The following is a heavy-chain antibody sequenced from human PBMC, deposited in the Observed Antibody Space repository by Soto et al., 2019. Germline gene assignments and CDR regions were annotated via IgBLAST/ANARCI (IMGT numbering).Heavy chain of an antibody. CDR1: GGTFSRYS. V-gene: IGHV1-69*13. D-gene: IGHD6-6*01. J-gene: IGHJ4*02. CDR3: ARVSSRGSSSSSYYFDY. CDR2: IIPIFCTA. Sequence: ASVKVSCQASGGTFSRYSISWVREAPGQGLEWMGGIIPIFCTANYAQKFQGRVTITADESTSTAYMELSSLRSEDTAVYYCARVSSRGSSSSSYYFDYWGQGTLVTVSS.